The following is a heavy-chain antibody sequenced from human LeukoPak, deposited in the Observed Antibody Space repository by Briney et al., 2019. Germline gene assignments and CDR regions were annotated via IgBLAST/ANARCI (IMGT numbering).Heavy chain of an antibody. Sequence: SETLSLTCTVSGYSISSGYYWGWIRQPPGKGLEWIGSIYHSGSTYYNPSLKSRVTISVDTSKNQFSLKLSSVTAADTAVYYCARLGYCSGGSCYSVEYWAQGTLVTVSS. J-gene: IGHJ4*02. CDR3: ARLGYCSGGSCYSVEY. CDR2: IYHSGST. CDR1: GYSISSGYY. D-gene: IGHD2-15*01. V-gene: IGHV4-38-2*02.